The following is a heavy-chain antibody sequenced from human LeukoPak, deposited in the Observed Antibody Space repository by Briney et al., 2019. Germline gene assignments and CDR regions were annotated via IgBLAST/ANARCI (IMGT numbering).Heavy chain of an antibody. CDR2: IYHSGST. J-gene: IGHJ4*02. V-gene: IGHV4-38-2*02. D-gene: IGHD3-10*01. CDR3: ARTVLLWFGVPAPFDY. CDR1: GGSISSYY. Sequence: SETLSLTCTVSGGSISSYYWGWIRQPPGKGLEWIGSIYHSGSTYYNPSLKSRVTISVDTSKNQFSLKLSSVTAADTAMYHCARTVLLWFGVPAPFDYWGQGTLVTVSS.